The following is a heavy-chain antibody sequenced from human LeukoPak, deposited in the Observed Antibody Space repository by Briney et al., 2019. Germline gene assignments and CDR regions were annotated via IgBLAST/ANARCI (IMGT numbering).Heavy chain of an antibody. CDR1: GVSISGSY. CDR3: ARQISENKDY. D-gene: IGHD1/OR15-1a*01. Sequence: PSETLSLTCSVSGVSISGSYWIWIRQSPGGGREWIASIFYREGFSYGGTTFYNPSLESRVTISIDTSKNAFSLKLTSVTAADTAVYYCARQISENKDYWGQGTLVTVSS. CDR2: IFYREGFSYGGTT. J-gene: IGHJ4*02. V-gene: IGHV4-59*04.